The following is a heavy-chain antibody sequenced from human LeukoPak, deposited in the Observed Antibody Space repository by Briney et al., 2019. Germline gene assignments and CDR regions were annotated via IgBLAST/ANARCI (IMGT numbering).Heavy chain of an antibody. J-gene: IGHJ6*03. V-gene: IGHV4-34*01. CDR3: ARGYYDSSGYLPLYYYYYMDV. CDR2: INHSGST. CDR1: GGSFSGYY. Sequence: KPSETLSLTCAVYGGSFSGYYWSWIRQPPGKGLEWIGEINHSGSTNYNPSLKSRVTISVDTSKNQFSLKLSSVTAADTAVYYCARGYYDSSGYLPLYYYYYMDVWGKGTTVTVSS. D-gene: IGHD3-22*01.